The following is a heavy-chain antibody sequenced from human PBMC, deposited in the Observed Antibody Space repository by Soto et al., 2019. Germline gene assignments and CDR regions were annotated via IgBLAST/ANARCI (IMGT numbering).Heavy chain of an antibody. CDR2: ISHSGTS. CDR1: GGSISSSHW. Sequence: QVQLQESGPGLVKPSGTLSLTCAVSGGSISSSHWWTWVRQSPGKGLEYIGEISHSGTSNSNPSLKCRVTLSVDKSKNHFSLTLTSVTAADTAVYYCARVVLTITRGAFDPWGQGTLVIVSS. V-gene: IGHV4-4*02. J-gene: IGHJ3*01. D-gene: IGHD3-9*01. CDR3: ARVVLTITRGAFDP.